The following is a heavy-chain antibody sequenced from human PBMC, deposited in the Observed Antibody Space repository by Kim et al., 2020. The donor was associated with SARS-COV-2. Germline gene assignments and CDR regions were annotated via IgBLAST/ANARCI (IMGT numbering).Heavy chain of an antibody. CDR3: ALFNVLVAGTLDY. CDR1: GYTFTGYY. Sequence: ASVKVSCKASGYTFTGYYMHWVRQAPGQGLEWMGRINPNSGGTNYAQKFQGRITMTRDTSISTAYMELSRLRSDDTAVYYCALFNVLVAGTLDYWGQGTLVTVSS. J-gene: IGHJ4*02. CDR2: INPNSGGT. D-gene: IGHD2-15*01. V-gene: IGHV1-2*06.